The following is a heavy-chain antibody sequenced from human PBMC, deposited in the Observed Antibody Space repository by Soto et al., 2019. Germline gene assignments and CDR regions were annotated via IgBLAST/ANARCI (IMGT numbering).Heavy chain of an antibody. V-gene: IGHV3-33*01. Sequence: PGGSLRLSCAASGFTFSSYGMHWVRQAPGKGLEWVAVIWYDGSNKYYADSVKGRFTISRDNSKNTLYLQMNSLRAEDTAVYYCARADDGDSSSPYYYYYYYMDVWGKGTTVTVSS. CDR2: IWYDGSNK. J-gene: IGHJ6*03. CDR3: ARADDGDSSSPYYYYYYYMDV. CDR1: GFTFSSYG. D-gene: IGHD6-6*01.